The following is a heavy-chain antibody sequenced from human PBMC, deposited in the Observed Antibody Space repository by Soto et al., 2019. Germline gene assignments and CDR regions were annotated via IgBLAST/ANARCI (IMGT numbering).Heavy chain of an antibody. Sequence: QVHLVESGGGIVQPGGSLTLSCSVSDFAFRLHGIHWVRQTPGKGLGGVAMVWHDGTRKYFRDSVRGRFTISRDSAKNKVYLQMNNLRGDDSALYFCARDRSSSYSYAMDLWGQGTTVTVSS. V-gene: IGHV3-33*01. J-gene: IGHJ6*02. CDR2: VWHDGTRK. CDR3: ARDRSSSYSYAMDL. D-gene: IGHD3-10*01. CDR1: DFAFRLHG.